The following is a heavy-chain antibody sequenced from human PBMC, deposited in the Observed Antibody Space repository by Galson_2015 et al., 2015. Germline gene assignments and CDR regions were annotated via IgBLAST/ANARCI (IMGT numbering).Heavy chain of an antibody. V-gene: IGHV1-24*01. D-gene: IGHD4-23*01. CDR2: FDPEDGET. Sequence: SVKVSCKVSGYTLTELSMHWMRQAPGKGLEWMGGFDPEDGETIYAQKFQGRVTMTEDTSTDTAYMELSSLRSEDTAVYYCATYPHYGGNSGLFDYWGQGTLVTVSS. CDR3: ATYPHYGGNSGLFDY. J-gene: IGHJ4*02. CDR1: GYTLTELS.